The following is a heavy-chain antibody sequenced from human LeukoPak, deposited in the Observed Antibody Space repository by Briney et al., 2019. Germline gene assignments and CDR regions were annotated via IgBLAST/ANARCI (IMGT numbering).Heavy chain of an antibody. D-gene: IGHD2-15*01. Sequence: ASVKVSCKASGYTFTGYYMHWVRQAPGQGLEWMGRINPNSGGTNYAQKFQGRVTMTRDTSISTAYMELSRLRSDDTAVYYCARICSGGSCPTDYWGQGTLVTASS. J-gene: IGHJ4*02. CDR1: GYTFTGYY. CDR3: ARICSGGSCPTDY. V-gene: IGHV1-2*06. CDR2: INPNSGGT.